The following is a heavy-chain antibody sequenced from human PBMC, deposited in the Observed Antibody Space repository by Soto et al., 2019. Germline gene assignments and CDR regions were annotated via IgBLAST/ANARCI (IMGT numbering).Heavy chain of an antibody. CDR2: IYSGGST. Sequence: EVQLVESGGGLIQPGGSLRLSCAASGFTVSSNYMSWVRQAPGKGLEWVSVIYSGGSTYYADSVKGRFTISRDNSKNTLYLQMNSLRAEDTPVYHCASQLRDGHPACGSFDPGGQGNQVTVSS. CDR1: GFTVSSNY. J-gene: IGHJ5*02. CDR3: ASQLRDGHPACGSFDP. V-gene: IGHV3-53*01. D-gene: IGHD2-2*01.